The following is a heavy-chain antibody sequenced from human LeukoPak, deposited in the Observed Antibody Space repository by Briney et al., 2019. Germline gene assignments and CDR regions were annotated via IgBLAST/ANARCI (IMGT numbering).Heavy chain of an antibody. CDR2: INTNTGNP. J-gene: IGHJ4*02. Sequence: EASVKVSCKASGYTFTSYAMNWVRQAPGQGLEWMGWINTNTGNPTYAQGFTGRFVFSLDTSVSTAYLQISSLKAEDTAVYYCTATIKVVPAATIFDYWGQGTLVTVSS. D-gene: IGHD2-2*01. CDR3: TATIKVVPAATIFDY. CDR1: GYTFTSYA. V-gene: IGHV7-4-1*02.